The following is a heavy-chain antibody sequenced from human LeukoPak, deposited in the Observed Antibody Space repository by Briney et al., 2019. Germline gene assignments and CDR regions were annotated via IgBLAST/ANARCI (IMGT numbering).Heavy chain of an antibody. Sequence: PGGSLRLSCAASGFTFSSYAMHWVRQVPGKGLEYVSAISSNGGSTYYANSVKGRFTISRDNSKNTLYLQMGSLRAEDMAVYYCARVSRRDGFDYWGQGTLVTVSS. J-gene: IGHJ4*02. CDR2: ISSNGGST. CDR1: GFTFSSYA. CDR3: ARVSRRDGFDY. V-gene: IGHV3-64*01. D-gene: IGHD5-24*01.